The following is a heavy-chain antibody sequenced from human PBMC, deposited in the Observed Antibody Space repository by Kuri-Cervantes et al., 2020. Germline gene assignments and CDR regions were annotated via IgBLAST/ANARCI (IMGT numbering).Heavy chain of an antibody. J-gene: IGHJ6*02. CDR2: IYSGGST. CDR3: ARDLQGYCSSTSCYNRWYYYGMDV. Sequence: GGSLRLSCAASGFTVSSNYMSWVRQAPGKGLEWVSVIYSGGSTYYADSVKGRFTISRDNAKNSLYLQMNSLRAEDTAVYYCARDLQGYCSSTSCYNRWYYYGMDVWGQGTTVTVSS. V-gene: IGHV3-66*01. CDR1: GFTVSSNY. D-gene: IGHD2-2*01.